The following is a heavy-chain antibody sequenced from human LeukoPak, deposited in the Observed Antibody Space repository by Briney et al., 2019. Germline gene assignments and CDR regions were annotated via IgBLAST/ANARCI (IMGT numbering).Heavy chain of an antibody. V-gene: IGHV1-69*06. D-gene: IGHD3-22*01. CDR1: GGTFSSYA. J-gene: IGHJ4*02. CDR2: IIPIFGTA. CDR3: ARDRENYYDSSGYYDY. Sequence: ASVKVSCKASGGTFSSYAISWVRQAPGQGLEWMGGIIPIFGTANYAQKFQGRVTITADKSTSTAYMELSSLRSEDTAVYYCARDRENYYDSSGYYDYWGQGTLVTVSS.